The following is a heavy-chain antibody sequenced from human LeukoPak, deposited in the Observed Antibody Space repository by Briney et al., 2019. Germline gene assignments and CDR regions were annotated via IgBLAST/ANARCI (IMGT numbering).Heavy chain of an antibody. Sequence: KVXXKXSGYTFTGYYMHWVRQAPGQGLEWMGWINPNSGGTNYAQKFQGRVTMTRDTSISTAYMELSRLRSDDTAVYYCARGLDSTPENWFDPWGQGTLVTVSS. J-gene: IGHJ5*02. CDR2: INPNSGGT. D-gene: IGHD2-2*01. CDR3: ARGLDSTPENWFDP. CDR1: GYTFTGYY. V-gene: IGHV1-2*02.